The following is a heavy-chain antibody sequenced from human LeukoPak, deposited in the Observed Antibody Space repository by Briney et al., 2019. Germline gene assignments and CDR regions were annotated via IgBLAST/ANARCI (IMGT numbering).Heavy chain of an antibody. J-gene: IGHJ6*02. V-gene: IGHV1-46*01. CDR3: ARDYPVVPAAIVGLSYGMDV. Sequence: ASVKVSCKASGYTFTSYYMHWVRQAPGQGLEWMGIINPSGGSTSYAQKFQGRVTMTRDTSTSTVYMELSSLRSGDTAVYYCARDYPVVPAAIVGLSYGMDVWGQGTTVTVSS. D-gene: IGHD2-2*01. CDR2: INPSGGST. CDR1: GYTFTSYY.